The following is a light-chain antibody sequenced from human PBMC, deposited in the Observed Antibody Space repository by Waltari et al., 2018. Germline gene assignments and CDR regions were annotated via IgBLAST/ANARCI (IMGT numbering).Light chain of an antibody. CDR3: CSYTTSDAVV. CDR2: EAS. CDR1: SSDVGSYNF. J-gene: IGLJ2*01. Sequence: QSALTQPASVPGSPGQSITISCTGTSSDVGSYNFVTWYQQHPGKAPILMIYEASKRPSGVANRFSGSKSGNTVSRTISGLQAEGEADYYCCSYTTSDAVVFGGGTKLTVL. V-gene: IGLV2-23*02.